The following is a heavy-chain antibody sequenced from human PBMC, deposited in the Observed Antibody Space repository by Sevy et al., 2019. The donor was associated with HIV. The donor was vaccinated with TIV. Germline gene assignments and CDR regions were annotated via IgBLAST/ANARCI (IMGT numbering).Heavy chain of an antibody. J-gene: IGHJ4*02. CDR2: IGVYNGNS. D-gene: IGHD3-10*01. Sequence: ASVKVSCKASGFSFSGYGFTWVRQAPGQGLEWMGWIGVYNGNSNSAQRLQGRVTLTTDTSTSTVYMELSGLKSDDTAVYYCARVPTYYYGSSTYFDYWGQGTPVTVSS. CDR3: ARVPTYYYGSSTYFDY. V-gene: IGHV1-18*01. CDR1: GFSFSGYG.